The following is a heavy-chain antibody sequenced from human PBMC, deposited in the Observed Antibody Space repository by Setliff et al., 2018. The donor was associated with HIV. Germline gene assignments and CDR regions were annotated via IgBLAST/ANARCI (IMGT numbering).Heavy chain of an antibody. V-gene: IGHV3-7*03. Sequence: GSLRLSCAASGFSLSSFWMNWVRQAPGKGLEWVANIKDDGSDENYADSVRGRFTISRDNAKNSMYLQMNRLTAEDAAVYYCARAYNVYDYRFDSSGYDYWGQGTLVTVSS. CDR2: IKDDGSDE. CDR3: ARAYNVYDYRFDSSGYDY. D-gene: IGHD3-22*01. CDR1: GFSLSSFW. J-gene: IGHJ4*02.